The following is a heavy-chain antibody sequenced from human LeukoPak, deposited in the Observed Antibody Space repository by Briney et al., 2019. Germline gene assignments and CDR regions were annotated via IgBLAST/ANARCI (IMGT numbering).Heavy chain of an antibody. V-gene: IGHV1-2*02. CDR3: AVEVITTCMDV. D-gene: IGHD3-10*01. CDR1: GYTFTDHY. CDR2: INPNSGGA. Sequence: ASVKVSCKTSGYTFTDHYMYWVRQAPGQGLEWMGWINPNSGGANYAQKFQGRVTMTRDASMSTAYMELSRLRSDDTAVYYCAVEVITTCMDVWGQGTTVTVSS. J-gene: IGHJ6*02.